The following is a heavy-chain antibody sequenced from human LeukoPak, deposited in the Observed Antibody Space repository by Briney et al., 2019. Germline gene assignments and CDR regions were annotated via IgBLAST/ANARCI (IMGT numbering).Heavy chain of an antibody. V-gene: IGHV3-21*01. CDR3: ARESGYDIDFDY. Sequence: PEGSLRLSCAASGFTFSNYSLNWVRQAPGKGLEWVSSISSSCSDIYYADSVKGRFTISRDNAKNSLYLQMNSLRAEDTAVYYCARESGYDIDFDYWGLGTLVTVSS. CDR1: GFTFSNYS. CDR2: ISSSCSDI. D-gene: IGHD5-12*01. J-gene: IGHJ4*02.